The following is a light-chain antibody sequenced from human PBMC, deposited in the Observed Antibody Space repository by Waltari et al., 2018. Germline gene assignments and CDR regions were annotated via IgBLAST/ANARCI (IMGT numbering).Light chain of an antibody. CDR3: QSYDRSLSVV. CDR2: GNN. Sequence: QSALPPPPSVSGAPGQRITLSCTGRGSNIGAGSDVHWYQQFPGTAPKLLLYGNNNRPSGVPDRFFGSKTGTSASLAITGLQADDEADYYCQSYDRSLSVVFGGGTKLTVL. V-gene: IGLV1-40*01. J-gene: IGLJ2*01. CDR1: GSNIGAGSD.